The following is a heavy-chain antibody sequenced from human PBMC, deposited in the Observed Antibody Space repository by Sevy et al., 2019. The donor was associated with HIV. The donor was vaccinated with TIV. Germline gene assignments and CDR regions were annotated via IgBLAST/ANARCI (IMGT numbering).Heavy chain of an antibody. V-gene: IGHV3-74*03. Sequence: GGSLRLSCAASGFIFNQYWMNWVRQAPGKGLVWVARIYGDGSSPKYAASVKGRFTISRHNAKNTLYLQMNSRTVEDTGVYYCTRGAYFYDSSYFCPFDYWGQGTLVTVSS. CDR1: GFIFNQYW. CDR3: TRGAYFYDSSYFCPFDY. CDR2: IYGDGSSP. J-gene: IGHJ4*02. D-gene: IGHD3-22*01.